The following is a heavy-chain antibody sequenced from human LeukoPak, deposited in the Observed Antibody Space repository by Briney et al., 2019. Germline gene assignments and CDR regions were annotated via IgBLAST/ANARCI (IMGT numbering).Heavy chain of an antibody. CDR3: ARRAGAYSHPYDY. V-gene: IGHV3-53*01. Sequence: GSLRLSCTVSGFTVSSNSMSWVRQAPGKGLEGVSFIYSDNTHYSDSVKGRFTISRDNSKNTLYLQMNSLRAEDTAVYYCARRAGAYSHPYDYWGQGTLVTVSS. J-gene: IGHJ4*02. CDR2: IYSDNT. CDR1: GFTVSSNS. D-gene: IGHD4/OR15-4a*01.